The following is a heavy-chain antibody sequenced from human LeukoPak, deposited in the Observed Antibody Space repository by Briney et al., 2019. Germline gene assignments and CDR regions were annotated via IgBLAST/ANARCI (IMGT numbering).Heavy chain of an antibody. CDR1: GFTFSSYA. D-gene: IGHD6-13*01. CDR2: ISYDGSNK. V-gene: IGHV3-30-3*01. Sequence: GRSLRLSCAASGFTFSSYAMHWVRQAPGKGLEWVAVISYDGSNKYYADSVKGRFTISRDNSKNALYLQMNSLRAEDTAVYYCAREKIAAAGRTAFDIWGQGTMVTVSS. J-gene: IGHJ3*02. CDR3: AREKIAAAGRTAFDI.